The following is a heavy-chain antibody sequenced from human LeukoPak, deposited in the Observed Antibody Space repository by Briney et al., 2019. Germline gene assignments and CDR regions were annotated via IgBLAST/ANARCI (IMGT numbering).Heavy chain of an antibody. V-gene: IGHV3-48*04. Sequence: SGGSLRLSCAASGFTFSSYSMNWVRQAPGKGLEWVSHINIVNNAIYYSGSVKGRFTISRDNAKNSLYLQMNSLRAEDTAVYYCARDSGEGGTFDYWGQGTLVSVSS. D-gene: IGHD1-26*01. CDR3: ARDSGEGGTFDY. CDR1: GFTFSSYS. CDR2: INIVNNAI. J-gene: IGHJ4*02.